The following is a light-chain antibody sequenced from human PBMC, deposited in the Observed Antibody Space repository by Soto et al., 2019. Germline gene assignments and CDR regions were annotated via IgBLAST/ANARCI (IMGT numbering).Light chain of an antibody. Sequence: MTQTPFSLSVTPGQPASISCKSSQSLLYSNGKTYLYWFLQKPGQPPQLLIYEVSNRFSGVRDRFSGSGSGTDFTLQISRVEAEDVGIYYCMQTIQLPLTFGGGTKVEIK. CDR1: QSLLYSNGKTY. CDR2: EVS. CDR3: MQTIQLPLT. J-gene: IGKJ4*01. V-gene: IGKV2D-29*01.